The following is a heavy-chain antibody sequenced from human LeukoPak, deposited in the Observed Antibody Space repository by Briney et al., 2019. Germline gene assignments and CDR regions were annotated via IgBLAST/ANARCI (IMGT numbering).Heavy chain of an antibody. V-gene: IGHV1-2*02. CDR3: AREGGRFLEWLLYRHSGFDY. CDR2: INPNSGGT. Sequence: GASVKVSCKASGYTFTGYYMHWVRQAPGQGLEWMGWINPNSGGTNYAQKFQGRVTMTRDTSISTAYMELSRLRSDDTAVYYCAREGGRFLEWLLYRHSGFDYWGQGTLVTVSS. J-gene: IGHJ4*02. D-gene: IGHD3-3*01. CDR1: GYTFTGYY.